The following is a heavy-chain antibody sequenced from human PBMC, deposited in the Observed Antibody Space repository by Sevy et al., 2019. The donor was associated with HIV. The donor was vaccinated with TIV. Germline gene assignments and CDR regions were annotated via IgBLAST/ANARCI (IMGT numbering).Heavy chain of an antibody. V-gene: IGHV3-7*01. CDR1: GFTFSSYW. J-gene: IGHJ4*02. CDR2: IKQDGSEK. CDR3: AREGPNYDFWSGPHYFDY. Sequence: GGSLRLSCAASGFTFSSYWMSWVRQAPGKGLEWVANIKQDGSEKYYVDSVKGRFTISRDNAKNSLYLQMNSLRAEDTAVYYCAREGPNYDFWSGPHYFDYWGQGTLVTVSS. D-gene: IGHD3-3*01.